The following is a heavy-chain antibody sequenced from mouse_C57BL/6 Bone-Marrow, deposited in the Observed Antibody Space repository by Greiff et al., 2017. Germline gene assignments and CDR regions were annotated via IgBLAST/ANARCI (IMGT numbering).Heavy chain of an antibody. D-gene: IGHD1-1*01. CDR2: ISSGSSTI. CDR1: GFTFSDYG. V-gene: IGHV5-17*01. CDR3: AKEGLFYYGSSWYFDV. Sequence: EVQLVESGGGLVKPGGSLKLSCAASGFTFSDYGMHLVRQAPEKGLEWVAYISSGSSTIYYADTVKGRFTISRDNAKNTLFLQMTSLRSEDTAMYYCAKEGLFYYGSSWYFDVWGTGATVTVSS. J-gene: IGHJ1*03.